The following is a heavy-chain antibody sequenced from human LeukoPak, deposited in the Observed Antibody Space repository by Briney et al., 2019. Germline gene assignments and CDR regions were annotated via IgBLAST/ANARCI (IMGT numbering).Heavy chain of an antibody. CDR3: ARRFDS. Sequence: GGSLRLSCAASGFSFTAYSMNWVRQAPGRGLEWISYIGPAGDIYYADSVTGRFTVSRDTAKNSLYLQMNGLRVEDTAVYYCARRFDSWGQGTLVTVSS. CDR2: IGPAGDI. J-gene: IGHJ4*02. V-gene: IGHV3-48*01. CDR1: GFSFTAYS.